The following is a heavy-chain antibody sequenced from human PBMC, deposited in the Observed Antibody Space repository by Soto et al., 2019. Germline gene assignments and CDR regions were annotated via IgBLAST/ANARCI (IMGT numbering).Heavy chain of an antibody. CDR3: ARVVGALGHWFDP. Sequence: QVQLEQSGAEVKKPGASVKVSCKASGYTFTSYGISWVRQAPGQGLEWMGRLSTYNGNTNYAQKLQGRVTMTIDTSTSTAYMELTSLRSDDTAVYYCARVVGALGHWFDPWGQGTLVTVSS. CDR2: LSTYNGNT. J-gene: IGHJ5*02. CDR1: GYTFTSYG. V-gene: IGHV1-18*01. D-gene: IGHD2-15*01.